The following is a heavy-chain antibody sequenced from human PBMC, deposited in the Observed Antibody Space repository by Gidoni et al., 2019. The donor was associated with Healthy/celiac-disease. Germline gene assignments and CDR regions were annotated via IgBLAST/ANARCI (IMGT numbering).Heavy chain of an antibody. Sequence: QVQLVQSGAEVKKPGSSVKVSCKASGGTFSSYAISWVRQAPGQGLEWMGGIIPIFGTANYAQKFQGRVTITVDESTSTTYMELSSLRSEDTAVYYCARGTSSSWKRGSGFDYWGQGTLVTVSS. CDR3: ARGTSSSWKRGSGFDY. CDR1: GGTFSSYA. D-gene: IGHD6-13*01. J-gene: IGHJ4*02. V-gene: IGHV1-69*01. CDR2: IIPIFGTA.